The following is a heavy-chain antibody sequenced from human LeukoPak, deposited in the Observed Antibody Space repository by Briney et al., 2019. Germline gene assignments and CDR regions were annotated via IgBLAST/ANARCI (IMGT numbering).Heavy chain of an antibody. D-gene: IGHD6-13*01. J-gene: IGHJ6*02. CDR2: INPNSGGT. CDR3: ARDGEQQLEGPPYYYGMDV. V-gene: IGHV1-2*02. CDR1: GYTFTGYY. Sequence: ASVKVSCRASGYTFTGYYMHWVRQAPGQGLEWMGWINPNSGGTNYAQKFQGRVTMTRDTSISTAYMELSRLRSDDTAVYYCARDGEQQLEGPPYYYGMDVWGQGTTVNVSS.